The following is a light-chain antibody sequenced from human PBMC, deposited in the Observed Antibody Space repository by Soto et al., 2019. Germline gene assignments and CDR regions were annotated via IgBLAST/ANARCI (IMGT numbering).Light chain of an antibody. CDR1: SSNIGRNS. CDR2: DND. CDR3: GTWDSSLSVGV. J-gene: IGLJ2*01. Sequence: QSVLTQPPSVSAAPGQTVSISCSGSSSNIGRNSVCWYQQFPGTAPKLLIYDNDKRPSGIPDRFSGSQSGTSATLGITGLQTGDDGDYYWGTWDSSLSVGVFGGGTKLTVL. V-gene: IGLV1-51*01.